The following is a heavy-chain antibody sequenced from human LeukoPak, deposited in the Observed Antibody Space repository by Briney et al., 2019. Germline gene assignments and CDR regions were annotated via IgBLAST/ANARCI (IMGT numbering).Heavy chain of an antibody. CDR3: AELGITMIGGV. CDR1: GFTFSRYG. J-gene: IGHJ6*04. D-gene: IGHD3-10*02. CDR2: IQYDGSYK. Sequence: GGSLRLSCAASGFTFSRYGIHWVRQAPGKGLEWVAFIQYDGSYKYYADSVKGRFTISRDNAKNSLYLQMNSLRAEDTAVYYCAELGITMIGGVWGKGTTVTISS. V-gene: IGHV3-30*02.